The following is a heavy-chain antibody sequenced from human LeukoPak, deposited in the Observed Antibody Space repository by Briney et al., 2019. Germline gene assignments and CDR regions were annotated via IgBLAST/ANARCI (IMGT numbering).Heavy chain of an antibody. CDR1: GGSINGYY. J-gene: IGHJ4*02. V-gene: IGHV4-59*01. D-gene: IGHD6-13*01. Sequence: PSETLSLTCTVSGGSINGYYWSWIRQPPGKGLEWIGYIYNSGSTNYNPSLGSRITISVDTSKNQFSLKLSSVTAADTAVYYCARKTSRSWCFDYWGQGTLVTVSS. CDR2: IYNSGST. CDR3: ARKTSRSWCFDY.